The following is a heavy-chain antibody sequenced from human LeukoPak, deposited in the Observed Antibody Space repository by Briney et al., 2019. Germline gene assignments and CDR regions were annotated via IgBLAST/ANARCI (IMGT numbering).Heavy chain of an antibody. CDR3: ARGSYYDILTGYYNVRRTAFDY. D-gene: IGHD3-9*01. CDR1: GGSISSYY. J-gene: IGHJ4*02. CDR2: INHSGST. V-gene: IGHV4-34*01. Sequence: SETLSLTCTVSGGSISSYYWSWIRQPPGKGLEWIGEINHSGSTNYNPSLKSRVTISVDTSKNQFSLKLSSVTAADTAVYYCARGSYYDILTGYYNVRRTAFDYWGQGTLVTVSS.